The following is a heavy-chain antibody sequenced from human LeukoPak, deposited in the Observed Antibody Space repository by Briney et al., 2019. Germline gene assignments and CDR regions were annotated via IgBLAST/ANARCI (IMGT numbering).Heavy chain of an antibody. CDR3: ARENVGSRSYPDF. CDR2: IWHDGSHN. J-gene: IGHJ4*01. V-gene: IGHV3-33*01. Sequence: GRSLTLTCAASGLAFSTYDMHWVRQAPGQGLEWVALIWHDGSHNFYSNFVRGQISISRDNSKNTVSLQMNNRRPEDTAVDYCARENVGSRSYPDFWGQGTLVTVSS. D-gene: IGHD3-10*01. CDR1: GLAFSTYD.